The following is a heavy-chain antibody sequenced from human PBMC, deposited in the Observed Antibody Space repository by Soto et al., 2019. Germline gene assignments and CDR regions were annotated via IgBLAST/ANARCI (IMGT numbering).Heavy chain of an antibody. CDR1: GGSFSGYY. CDR2: INHSGST. D-gene: IGHD2-15*01. J-gene: IGHJ2*01. V-gene: IGHV4-34*01. Sequence: QVQLQQWGAGLLKPSETLSLTCAVYGGSFSGYYWSWIRQPPGKGLEWIGEINHSGSTNYNPSLKRRVTISVATSRTQFSLKLSSVTAADPALYYCARKTYCSGGSCYWYFDLWGRGTLVTVSS. CDR3: ARKTYCSGGSCYWYFDL.